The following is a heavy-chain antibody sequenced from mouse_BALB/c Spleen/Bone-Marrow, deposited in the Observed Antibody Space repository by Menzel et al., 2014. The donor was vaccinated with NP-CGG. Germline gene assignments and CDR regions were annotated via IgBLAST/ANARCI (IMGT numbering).Heavy chain of an antibody. J-gene: IGHJ2*01. D-gene: IGHD1-1*01. Sequence: VQLQQSGPGLVAPSQSLSITCTVSGFSLTSYGVHWVRQPPGKGLEWLGVIWAGGSTNYNSALVSRLSISKDNSKSQVFLKMNSLQTDDTAMYYCAIFITTVVGYFDYWGQGTTLTVSS. CDR2: IWAGGST. V-gene: IGHV2-9*02. CDR1: GFSLTSYG. CDR3: AIFITTVVGYFDY.